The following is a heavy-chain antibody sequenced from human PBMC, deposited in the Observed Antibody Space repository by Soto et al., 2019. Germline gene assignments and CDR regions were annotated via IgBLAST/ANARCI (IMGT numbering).Heavy chain of an antibody. CDR3: AQTLGLAVSGPGRFDL. CDR2: IIPLFGTG. V-gene: IGHV1-69*12. J-gene: IGHJ2*01. D-gene: IGHD6-19*01. CDR1: GGTFSNYA. Sequence: QVQLVQPGAGVKKPGSSVKVSCKASGGTFSNYAISWVRQAPGQGLEWMGGIIPLFGTGNYAKKFQGRVTITADESTSTAYMDLRSLRFEDTAVYYCAQTLGLAVSGPGRFDLWGRGTLVTVSS.